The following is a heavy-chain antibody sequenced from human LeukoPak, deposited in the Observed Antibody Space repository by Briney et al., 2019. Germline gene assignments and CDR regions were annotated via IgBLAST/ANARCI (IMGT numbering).Heavy chain of an antibody. D-gene: IGHD7-27*01. CDR1: GSTFSRNA. V-gene: IGHV3-23*01. J-gene: IGHJ4*02. CDR3: AKDPWGSRGYFDY. CDR2: ISGSGSDT. Sequence: PGGSLRLSCAASGSTFSRNAMIWVRQAPGKGLEWVSAISGSGSDTYYADSVKGRFTISRDNSKNTVYLRMNSLRAEDTAIYYCAKDPWGSRGYFDYWGQGTLVTVSS.